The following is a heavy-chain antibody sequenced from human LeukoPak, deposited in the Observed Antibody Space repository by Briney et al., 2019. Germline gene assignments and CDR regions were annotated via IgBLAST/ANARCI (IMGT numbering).Heavy chain of an antibody. CDR1: GGSISSYY. CDR2: IYYSGCT. D-gene: IGHD3-22*01. Sequence: KASETLSLTCTVSGGSISSYYWSWIRQPPGKGLEWIGYIYYSGCTNYNPSLKSRVTISVDTSKNQFSLKLSSVTAADTAVYYCAKFPPDYYDSSGYHLTGYWGQGTLVTVSS. CDR3: AKFPPDYYDSSGYHLTGY. V-gene: IGHV4-59*01. J-gene: IGHJ4*02.